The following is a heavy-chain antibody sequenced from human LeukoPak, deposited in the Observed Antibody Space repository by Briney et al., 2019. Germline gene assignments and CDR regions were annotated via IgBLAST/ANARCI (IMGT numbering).Heavy chain of an antibody. Sequence: AASVKVSCKASGYTFTNYAVNWVRQAPGQGLEWMGWINTDTGNPTYAQGFTGRFVFSLDTSVSTAYLQINSLKAEDTAVYYCAREGQSGSSWFLANWGQGVLVTVSS. CDR3: AREGQSGSSWFLAN. J-gene: IGHJ4*02. V-gene: IGHV7-4-1*02. CDR1: GYTFTNYA. D-gene: IGHD6-13*01. CDR2: INTDTGNP.